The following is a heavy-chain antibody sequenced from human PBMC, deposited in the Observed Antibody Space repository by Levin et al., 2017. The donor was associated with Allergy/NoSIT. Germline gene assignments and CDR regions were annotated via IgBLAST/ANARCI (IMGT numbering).Heavy chain of an antibody. Sequence: GGSLRLSCAASGFTFDDYAMHWVRQAPGKGLEWVSGISWNSGSIGYADSVKGRFTISRDNAKNSLYLQMNSLRAEDTALYYCAKAGGVVNHDAFDSWGQGTMVTVSS. CDR3: AKAGGVVNHDAFDS. CDR2: ISWNSGSI. D-gene: IGHD3-3*01. CDR1: GFTFDDYA. J-gene: IGHJ3*02. V-gene: IGHV3-9*01.